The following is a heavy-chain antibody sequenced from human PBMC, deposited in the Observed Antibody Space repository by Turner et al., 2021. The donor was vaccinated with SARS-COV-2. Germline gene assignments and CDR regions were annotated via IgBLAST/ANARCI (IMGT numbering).Heavy chain of an antibody. CDR2: IYTSGST. J-gene: IGHJ6*03. CDR1: GGSISIGRYS. Sequence: QVQLQESGPGLVKPSQTLSPTCTVSGGSISIGRYSWSWIRQPAGKGLEWIGRIYTSGSTNYNPSLKSRVTISVDTSKNQFSLKLSSVTAADTAVYYCARDQGFLLEWEISYYYYMDVWGKGTTVTVSS. CDR3: ARDQGFLLEWEISYYYYMDV. D-gene: IGHD3-3*01. V-gene: IGHV4-61*02.